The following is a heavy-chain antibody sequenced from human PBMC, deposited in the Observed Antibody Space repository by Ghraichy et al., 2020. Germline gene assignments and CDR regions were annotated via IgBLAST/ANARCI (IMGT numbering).Heavy chain of an antibody. J-gene: IGHJ4*02. D-gene: IGHD5-24*01. CDR3: AKGPLGDGYNSDY. CDR2: ISRGSRFI. V-gene: IGHV3-21*01. CDR1: GFTFSYYG. Sequence: GGSLRLSCAASGFTFSYYGMNWVRQAPGKGLEWVSTISRGSRFIYYADSVRGRFTISRDNAKDSLYLRMNALGTEDTAVYYCAKGPLGDGYNSDYWGQGTLVTVSS.